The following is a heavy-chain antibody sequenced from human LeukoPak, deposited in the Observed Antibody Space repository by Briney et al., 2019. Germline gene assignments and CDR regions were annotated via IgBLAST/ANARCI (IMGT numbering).Heavy chain of an antibody. Sequence: SETLSLTCTVSGASISRYYWSWIRQPPGKGLEWIGYIYYSGSTHYNPSLKSRVTISVDTSKNQFSLKVTSVTAADTAVYYRASGPYPAAGTDHQFDYWGQGTLVTVSS. CDR3: ASGPYPAAGTDHQFDY. D-gene: IGHD6-13*01. J-gene: IGHJ4*02. CDR1: GASISRYY. V-gene: IGHV4-59*01. CDR2: IYYSGST.